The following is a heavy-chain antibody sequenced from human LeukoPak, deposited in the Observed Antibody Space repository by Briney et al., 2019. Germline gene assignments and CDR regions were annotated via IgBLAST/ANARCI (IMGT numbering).Heavy chain of an antibody. V-gene: IGHV4-59*01. Sequence: SETLSLTCTVSGGSISSYYWSWIRQPPGKGLEWIGYIYYSGSTNYNPSLKSRVTISVDTSKNQFSLKLSSVTAADTAVYYCARGGSGDWFPRYWGQGTLVTVSS. CDR3: ARGGSGDWFPRY. D-gene: IGHD2-21*02. J-gene: IGHJ4*02. CDR1: GGSISSYY. CDR2: IYYSGST.